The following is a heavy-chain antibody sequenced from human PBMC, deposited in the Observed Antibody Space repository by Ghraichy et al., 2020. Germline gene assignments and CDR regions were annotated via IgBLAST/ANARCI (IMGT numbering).Heavy chain of an antibody. D-gene: IGHD3-3*01. Sequence: SETLSLTCTVSGGSISSSSYYWGWIRQPPGKGLEWIGSIYYSGSTYYNPSLKSRVTISVDTSKNQFSLKLSSVTAADTAVYYCARSWTEDYDFWSGYYPVHWFDPWGQGTLVTVSS. V-gene: IGHV4-39*01. CDR1: GGSISSSSYY. CDR3: ARSWTEDYDFWSGYYPVHWFDP. CDR2: IYYSGST. J-gene: IGHJ5*02.